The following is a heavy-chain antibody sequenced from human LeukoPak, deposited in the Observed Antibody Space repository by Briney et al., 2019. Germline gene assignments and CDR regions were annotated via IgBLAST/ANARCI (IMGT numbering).Heavy chain of an antibody. CDR3: ARGRDSGSYYADDY. CDR2: INHSGST. CDR1: GGSFSGNY. V-gene: IGHV4-34*01. D-gene: IGHD1-26*01. Sequence: PSETLSLTCAVYGGSFSGNYWSWIRQPPGKGLEWIGEINHSGSTNYNPSLKSRVTISVDTSKNQFSLKLSSVTAADTAVYYCARGRDSGSYYADDYWGQGTLVTVSS. J-gene: IGHJ4*02.